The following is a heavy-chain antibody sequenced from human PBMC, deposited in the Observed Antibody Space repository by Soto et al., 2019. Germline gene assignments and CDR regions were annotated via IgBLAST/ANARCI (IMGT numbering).Heavy chain of an antibody. D-gene: IGHD5-12*01. J-gene: IGHJ5*02. Sequence: PGGSLRLSCASCGFTCSDYYMSWIRQAPGKWLEWLSYISPGSRYPAYADSVKGRFTISRDNARRSLSLQMNSLTVDDTAIYYCVRGGRGCLLDPWGQGSMVAVSS. CDR1: GFTCSDYY. CDR2: ISPGSRYP. V-gene: IGHV3-11*06. CDR3: VRGGRGCLLDP.